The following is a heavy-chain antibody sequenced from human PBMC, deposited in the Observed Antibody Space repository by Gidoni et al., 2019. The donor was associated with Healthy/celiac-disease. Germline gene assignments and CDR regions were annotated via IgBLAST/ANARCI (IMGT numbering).Heavy chain of an antibody. Sequence: EVQLVQSGAEVKKPGESLKISCKGSGYSFTSYWIGWVRQTPGKGLEWMGIIYPGDSDTSYSPSFQGQVTISADKSISTAYLQWSSLKASDTAMYYCARFISEGPSGDAFDIWGQGTMVTVSS. V-gene: IGHV5-51*01. J-gene: IGHJ3*02. CDR3: ARFISEGPSGDAFDI. D-gene: IGHD3-16*02. CDR1: GYSFTSYW. CDR2: IYPGDSDT.